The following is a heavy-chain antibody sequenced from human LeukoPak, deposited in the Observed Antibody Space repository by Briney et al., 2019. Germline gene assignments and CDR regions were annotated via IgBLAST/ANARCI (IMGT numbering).Heavy chain of an antibody. CDR2: INPNSGGT. D-gene: IGHD2-2*01. CDR3: ARVPPPAGDYYYYGMDV. J-gene: IGHJ6*01. Sequence: ASVKVSCKASGYTFTGYYMHWVRQAPGQRLEWMGRINPNSGGTNYAQKFQGRVTMTRDTSISTAYMELSRLRSDDTAVYYCARVPPPAGDYYYYGMDVWGQGTTVTVSS. V-gene: IGHV1-2*06. CDR1: GYTFTGYY.